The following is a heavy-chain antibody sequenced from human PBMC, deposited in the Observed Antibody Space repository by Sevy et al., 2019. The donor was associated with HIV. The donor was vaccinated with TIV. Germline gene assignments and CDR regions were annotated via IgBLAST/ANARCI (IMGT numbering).Heavy chain of an antibody. D-gene: IGHD3-10*01. V-gene: IGHV3-23*01. Sequence: GGSLRLSCAASGFSFSSYAMSWVRQAPGKGLEWVSGISGSGITTYYADSVKGRFTISRDNSKNTLHLQMNSLRAEDTAVYYCARVAGSATYYSGDFDYWGQGTLVTVSS. CDR2: ISGSGITT. CDR1: GFSFSSYA. CDR3: ARVAGSATYYSGDFDY. J-gene: IGHJ4*02.